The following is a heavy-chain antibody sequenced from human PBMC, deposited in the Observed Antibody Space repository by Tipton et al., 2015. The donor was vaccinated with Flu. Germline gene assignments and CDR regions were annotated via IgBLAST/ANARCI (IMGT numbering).Heavy chain of an antibody. V-gene: IGHV1-18*01. CDR1: GYTFTSYG. Sequence: QLVQSGAEVKKPGASVKVSCKASGYTFTSYGISWVRQVPGQGLEWMGWISAYNGNTNYAQKLQGRVTMTTDTSTSTAYMELRSLRSDDTAVYYCATRYEGFGEFDFDYWGQGTLVTVSS. CDR2: ISAYNGNT. D-gene: IGHD3-10*01. J-gene: IGHJ4*02. CDR3: ATRYEGFGEFDFDY.